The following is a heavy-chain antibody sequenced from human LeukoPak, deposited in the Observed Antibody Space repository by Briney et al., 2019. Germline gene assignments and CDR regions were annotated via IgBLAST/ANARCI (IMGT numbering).Heavy chain of an antibody. CDR1: GFTLGSYW. CDR3: ASSKVYSNWNWYFDL. J-gene: IGHJ2*01. CDR2: INIDGSST. Sequence: PGGSLRLSCAASGFTLGSYWLHWVRQAPGKGLVWVSRINIDGSSTSYADSVKGRFTISRDNAKNTLYLQMNSLRAEDTAVYYCASSKVYSNWNWYFDLWGRGTLVTVSS. V-gene: IGHV3-74*01. D-gene: IGHD4-11*01.